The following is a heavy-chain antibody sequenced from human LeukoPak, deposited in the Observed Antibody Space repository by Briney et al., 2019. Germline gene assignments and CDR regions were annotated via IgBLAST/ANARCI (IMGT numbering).Heavy chain of an antibody. V-gene: IGHV3-21*01. CDR3: ARVGAPPTAVVVVAANDY. Sequence: GGSLRLSCAASGFTFSSYSMNWVRQAPGKGLEWVSSISSSSSYIYYADSVKGRFTISRDNAKNSLYLQMNSLRAEDTAVYYCARVGAPPTAVVVVAANDYWGQGTLVTVSS. CDR2: ISSSSSYI. J-gene: IGHJ4*02. D-gene: IGHD2-15*01. CDR1: GFTFSSYS.